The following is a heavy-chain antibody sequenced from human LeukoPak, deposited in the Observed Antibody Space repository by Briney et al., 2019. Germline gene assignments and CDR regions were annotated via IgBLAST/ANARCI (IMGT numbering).Heavy chain of an antibody. Sequence: GGSLRLSSAASGFTFSNYAMHWVRQAPGKGLEWVAVISYDGSNKFYADSVKGRFTISRDNSKNTLHLQMNSLRAEDTAVYYCARSLATSYYYMDVWGKRTTVTVSS. J-gene: IGHJ6*03. CDR3: ARSLATSYYYMDV. D-gene: IGHD5-12*01. CDR2: ISYDGSNK. CDR1: GFTFSNYA. V-gene: IGHV3-30*04.